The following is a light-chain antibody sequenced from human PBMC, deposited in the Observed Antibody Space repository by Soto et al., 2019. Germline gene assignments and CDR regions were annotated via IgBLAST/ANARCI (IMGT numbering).Light chain of an antibody. J-gene: IGKJ1*01. CDR1: QSISSY. V-gene: IGKV1-39*01. CDR3: QQSYDSPPVT. Sequence: DVQLTQSPSSLSASVGDRLTITCRASQSISSYLNWYQQKPGKAPKLLIYAASSLQGGVPSRFSGSGSGTDFTLTISSLQPEDFATYFCQQSYDSPPVTFGQGTKVDIK. CDR2: AAS.